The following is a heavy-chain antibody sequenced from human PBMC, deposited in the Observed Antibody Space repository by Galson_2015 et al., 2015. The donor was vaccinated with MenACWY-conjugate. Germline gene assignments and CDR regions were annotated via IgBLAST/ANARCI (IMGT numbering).Heavy chain of an antibody. V-gene: IGHV3-30*04. CDR3: ARDRQTYNWFDP. CDR1: GFTFSSYA. Sequence: SLRLSCAASGFTFSSYAVHWVRQAPGKGLEWVALISYDGSNKYYADSVKGRFTISRDNSKNTLYLQMNSLRAEDTAVYYCARDRQTYNWFDPWGQGTLVTVSS. CDR2: ISYDGSNK. J-gene: IGHJ5*02.